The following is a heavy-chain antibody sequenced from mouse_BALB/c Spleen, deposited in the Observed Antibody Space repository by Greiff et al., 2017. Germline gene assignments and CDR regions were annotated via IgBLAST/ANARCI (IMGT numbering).Heavy chain of an antibody. Sequence: QLQESGPELVKPGASVKMSCKASGYTFTSYVMHWVKQKPGQGLEWIGYINPYNDGTKYNEKFKGKATLTSDKSSSTAYMELSSLTSEDSAVYYCARGEGLRRSYYFDYWGQGTTLTVSS. D-gene: IGHD1-1*01. J-gene: IGHJ2*01. CDR1: GYTFTSYV. V-gene: IGHV1-14*01. CDR3: ARGEGLRRSYYFDY. CDR2: INPYNDGT.